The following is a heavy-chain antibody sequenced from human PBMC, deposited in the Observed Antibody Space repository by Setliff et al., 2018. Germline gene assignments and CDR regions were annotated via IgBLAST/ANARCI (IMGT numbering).Heavy chain of an antibody. CDR2: MNPNSGNT. D-gene: IGHD3-22*01. Sequence: ASVKVSCKASGYTFSSYDINWVRQATGQGLEWMGWMNPNSGNTAYAQKFQGRVTMTRNSSISTAYMELSTLRSEDTAVYYCARAGYDSSGYYYEGGTYWGQGTQVTVSS. V-gene: IGHV1-8*01. J-gene: IGHJ4*02. CDR1: GYTFSSYD. CDR3: ARAGYDSSGYYYEGGTY.